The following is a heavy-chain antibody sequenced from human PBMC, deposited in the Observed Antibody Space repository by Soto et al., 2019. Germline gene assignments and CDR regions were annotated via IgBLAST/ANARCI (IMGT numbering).Heavy chain of an antibody. CDR3: ARDALGVLALAPDAFDV. J-gene: IGHJ3*01. Sequence: EVQLVESGGAVVQPGGSLRLSCTASGFTFSTYEMSWVRQAPGRGLEWISYISNSVSTVYYADSVNGRFTVSRDNAKNSLYLQMDSLRVEDTAVYYCARDALGVLALAPDAFDVWGLGTMVTVSS. D-gene: IGHD7-27*01. CDR1: GFTFSTYE. CDR2: ISNSVSTV. V-gene: IGHV3-48*03.